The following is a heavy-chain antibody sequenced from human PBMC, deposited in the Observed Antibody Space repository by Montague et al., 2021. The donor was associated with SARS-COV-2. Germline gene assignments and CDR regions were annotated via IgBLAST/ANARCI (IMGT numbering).Heavy chain of an antibody. J-gene: IGHJ4*02. CDR1: GGSFSGYY. CDR3: ARATVDTNMILVVITSVNHYFDS. D-gene: IGHD3-22*01. V-gene: IGHV4-34*01. Sequence: SETLSLTCAVYGGSFSGYYWTWIRQSPGKGLEWTGEINHSGSTNYSPSLESRVAISVDTSKNQFSLKLNSVTAADTAIYYCARATVDTNMILVVITSVNHYFDSWGQGTLVTVSP. CDR2: INHSGST.